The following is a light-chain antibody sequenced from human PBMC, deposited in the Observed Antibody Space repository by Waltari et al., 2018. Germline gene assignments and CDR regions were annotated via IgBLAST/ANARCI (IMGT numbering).Light chain of an antibody. V-gene: IGLV1-44*01. CDR3: ATWEDSLNGWV. CDR1: SSNIGGND. Sequence: QSVVIQSPSASGTPGQRVTISCSGSSSNIGGNDVYWYQQFPGTAPKLLNYTNNQRPSGVPDRFSGSKSVTSASLVISGLQSEDEADYYCATWEDSLNGWVFGGGTKLTVL. J-gene: IGLJ3*02. CDR2: TNN.